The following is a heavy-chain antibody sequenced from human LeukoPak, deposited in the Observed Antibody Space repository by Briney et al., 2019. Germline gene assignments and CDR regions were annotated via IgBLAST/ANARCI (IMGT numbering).Heavy chain of an antibody. D-gene: IGHD6-19*01. CDR3: ARDRIPRYSSGWHDFDY. Sequence: ASVKVSCKASGYTFTSYGISWVRQAPGQGLEWMGWISAYNGNTNYAQKLQGRVTMITDTSTSTAYMELRSLRSDDTAVYYCARDRIPRYSSGWHDFDYWGQGTLVTVSS. CDR1: GYTFTSYG. CDR2: ISAYNGNT. J-gene: IGHJ4*02. V-gene: IGHV1-18*01.